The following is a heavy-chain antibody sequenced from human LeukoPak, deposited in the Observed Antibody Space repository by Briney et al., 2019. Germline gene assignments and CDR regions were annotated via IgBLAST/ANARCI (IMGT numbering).Heavy chain of an antibody. D-gene: IGHD3-10*01. J-gene: IGHJ4*02. Sequence: ASVKVSCKASGYTFTGYYMHWVRQAPGQGLEWMGWINPNSGGTNYAQKFQGRVTMTRDTSISTAYMELSRLRSDDTAVYYCARTLWFGELPPFDYGGQGTLVTVSS. CDR3: ARTLWFGELPPFDY. CDR1: GYTFTGYY. V-gene: IGHV1-2*02. CDR2: INPNSGGT.